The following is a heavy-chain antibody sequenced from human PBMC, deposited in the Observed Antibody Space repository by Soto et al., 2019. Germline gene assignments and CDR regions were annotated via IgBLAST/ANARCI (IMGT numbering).Heavy chain of an antibody. CDR3: AKDNLPDYDFWSGPTVGMDV. J-gene: IGHJ6*02. CDR2: ISYDGSNK. D-gene: IGHD3-3*01. V-gene: IGHV3-30*18. CDR1: GFTFSSYG. Sequence: GGSLRLSCAASGFTFSSYGMHWVRQAPGKGLEWVAVISYDGSNKYYADSVKGRFTISRDNSKNTLYPQMNSLRAEDTAVYYCAKDNLPDYDFWSGPTVGMDVWGQGTTVTVSS.